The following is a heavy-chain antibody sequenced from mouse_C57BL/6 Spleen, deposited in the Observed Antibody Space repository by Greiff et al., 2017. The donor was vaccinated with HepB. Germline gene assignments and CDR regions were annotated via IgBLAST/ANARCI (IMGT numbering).Heavy chain of an antibody. CDR2: ISYDGSN. CDR1: GYSITSGYY. J-gene: IGHJ1*03. D-gene: IGHD2-4*01. CDR3: AREGDDYDGGWYFDV. V-gene: IGHV3-6*01. Sequence: EVKVEESGPGLVKPSQSLSLTCSVTGYSITSGYYWNWIRQFPGNKLEWMGYISYDGSNNYNPSLKNRISITRDTSKNQFFLKLNSVTTEDTATYYCAREGDDYDGGWYFDVWGTGTTVTVSS.